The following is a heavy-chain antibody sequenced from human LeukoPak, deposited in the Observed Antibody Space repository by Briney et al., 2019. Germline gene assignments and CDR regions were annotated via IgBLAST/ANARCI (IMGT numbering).Heavy chain of an antibody. Sequence: GGSLRLSCAASGFTFNIYWMHWVRQAPGKGLVWFTRVNSDGSGTRYADSVKGRFTISRDNAKNTLYLQMHSLRAEDTAVYYCVRSAYGGEQADYWGQGTLVTVSS. V-gene: IGHV3-74*01. J-gene: IGHJ4*02. CDR1: GFTFNIYW. CDR3: VRSAYGGEQADY. CDR2: VNSDGSGT. D-gene: IGHD4-23*01.